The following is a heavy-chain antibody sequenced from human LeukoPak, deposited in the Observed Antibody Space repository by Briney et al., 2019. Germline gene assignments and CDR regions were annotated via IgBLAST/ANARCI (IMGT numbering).Heavy chain of an antibody. CDR2: INSDGNIT. CDR1: GFTFSNYW. D-gene: IGHD1-26*01. CDR3: ARVRGGSGRSYAADAFDI. Sequence: PGGSLRLSCAASGFTFSNYWMHWVRQAPGKGLVWVSRINSDGNITTYADSVKGRFTISRDNAKSTLYLQMNSLRADDTAVFYCARVRGGSGRSYAADAFDIWGQGTMVTVSS. J-gene: IGHJ3*02. V-gene: IGHV3-74*03.